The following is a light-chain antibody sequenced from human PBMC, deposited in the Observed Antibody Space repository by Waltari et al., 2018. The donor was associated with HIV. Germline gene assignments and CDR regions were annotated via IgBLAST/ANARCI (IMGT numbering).Light chain of an antibody. V-gene: IGLV2-11*01. CDR2: DVS. Sequence: SALTQPRSVSGSPGQSVTISCTGTSSDVGGYNYVYWYQQHPGKAPKLMIYDVSKRPSGVPDRFSGSKSGNTASLTISGLQAEDEADYYCCSYAGSYTYVFGGGTKLTVL. CDR3: CSYAGSYTYV. CDR1: SSDVGGYNY. J-gene: IGLJ3*02.